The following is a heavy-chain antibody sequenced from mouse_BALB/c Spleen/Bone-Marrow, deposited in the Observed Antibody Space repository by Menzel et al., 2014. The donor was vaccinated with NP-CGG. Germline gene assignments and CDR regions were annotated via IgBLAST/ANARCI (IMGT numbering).Heavy chain of an antibody. CDR2: ISSGGSYT. CDR3: ARHGITRLLDY. CDR1: GFTFSSYA. Sequence: EVQLVESGGGLVKPGGSLKLSCAASGFTFSSYAMSWVRQTPEKRLEWVATISSGGSYTYYPDSVKRRFTISRDNAKNTLYLQMSSLRSEDTAMYYCARHGITRLLDYWGQGTTLTVSS. D-gene: IGHD2-4*01. J-gene: IGHJ2*01. V-gene: IGHV5-9-3*01.